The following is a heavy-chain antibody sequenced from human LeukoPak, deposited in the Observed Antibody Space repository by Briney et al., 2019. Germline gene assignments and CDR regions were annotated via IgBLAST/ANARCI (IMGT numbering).Heavy chain of an antibody. CDR3: ARGGGGYDFWSGYYNRDYYFDY. V-gene: IGHV4-30-4*08. J-gene: IGHJ4*02. CDR2: IYNSGTT. D-gene: IGHD3-3*01. Sequence: SETLSLTCKVSGGYVSSGDYYWSWIRQPPGKGLEWIGYIYNSGTTYYNPSLKSRITISVDTSKNQFSLKLSSVTAADTAVYYCARGGGGYDFWSGYYNRDYYFDYWGQGTLVTVSS. CDR1: GGYVSSGDYY.